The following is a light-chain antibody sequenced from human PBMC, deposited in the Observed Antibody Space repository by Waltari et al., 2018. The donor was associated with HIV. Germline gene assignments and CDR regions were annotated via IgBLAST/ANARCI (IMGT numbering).Light chain of an antibody. CDR2: DVT. J-gene: IGLJ1*01. CDR1: SSDVGRYNS. V-gene: IGLV2-11*01. Sequence: QSALTQPPSVSGSPGQSVTFSCTGTSSDVGRYNSVSWYQQHPGKAPKLMIYDVTQRPSGVPDRFSGSKSGNTASLTISGLRAYDEADYYCCSYGGTYNVFGVGTKVTVL. CDR3: CSYGGTYNV.